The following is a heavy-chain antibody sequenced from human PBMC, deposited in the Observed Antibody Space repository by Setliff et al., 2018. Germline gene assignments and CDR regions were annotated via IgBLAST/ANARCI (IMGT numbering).Heavy chain of an antibody. Sequence: PSETLSLTCAVYGGSFSDSHWSWIRQPPGKGLEWIGEIDQGGSTNYNPSLKSRVTISLDTSKNQFSLKLASMTAADTAIYYRARAPQYTNYWYALSWFDPWGQGTLVTVSS. J-gene: IGHJ5*02. CDR2: IDQGGST. D-gene: IGHD2-8*02. CDR3: ARAPQYTNYWYALSWFDP. V-gene: IGHV4-34*01. CDR1: GGSFSDSH.